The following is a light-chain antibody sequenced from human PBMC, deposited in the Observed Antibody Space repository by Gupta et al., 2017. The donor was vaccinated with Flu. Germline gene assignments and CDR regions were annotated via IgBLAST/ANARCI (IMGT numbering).Light chain of an antibody. J-gene: IGKJ2*01. CDR1: QSVSSS. CDR3: QRRRDWHPTYT. CDR2: VAS. V-gene: IGKV3-11*01. Sequence: IVLTQSPATLSLSAGERATLSCRSSQSVSSSLAWYQQKPGQPPRLLIYVASNRATGIPARFSGSGCGTDFTLTISSLGPEDVAFYYCQRRRDWHPTYTFGQGTKLEIK.